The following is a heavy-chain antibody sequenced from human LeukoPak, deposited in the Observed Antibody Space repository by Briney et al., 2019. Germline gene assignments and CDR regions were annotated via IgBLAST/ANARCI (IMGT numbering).Heavy chain of an antibody. CDR1: GYTFTSYG. CDR3: ARDELMWFGGYYFDY. Sequence: GASVKVSCKASGYTFTSYGISWVRQAPGQGLEWMGWISAYNGNTNYAQKLQGRVTMTTDTSTSTAYMELRSLRSDDTAVYYCARDELMWFGGYYFDYWGQGTLVTVSS. J-gene: IGHJ4*02. CDR2: ISAYNGNT. D-gene: IGHD3-10*01. V-gene: IGHV1-18*01.